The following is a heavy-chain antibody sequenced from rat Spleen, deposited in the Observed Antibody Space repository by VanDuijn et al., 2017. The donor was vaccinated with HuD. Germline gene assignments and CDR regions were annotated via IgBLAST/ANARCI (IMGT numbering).Heavy chain of an antibody. J-gene: IGHJ2*01. CDR2: ITNTGGTNS. Sequence: EVQLVESGGGPVQPGRSLKLSCVASGFTFNNYWMTWIRQAPGKGLEWVSSITNTGGTNSYYRGSVKGRFTISRDNAKNTQYLQMDSLRSEDTATYYCARHADIPTSYFDYWGQGVMVTVSS. CDR1: GFTFNNYW. CDR3: ARHADIPTSYFDY. V-gene: IGHV5-31*01. D-gene: IGHD2-1*01.